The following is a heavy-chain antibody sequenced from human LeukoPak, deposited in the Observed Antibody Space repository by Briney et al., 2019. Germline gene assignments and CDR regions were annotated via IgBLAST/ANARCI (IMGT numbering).Heavy chain of an antibody. CDR1: GGSISSSSYY. D-gene: IGHD2-2*01. J-gene: IGHJ5*02. V-gene: IGHV4-39*07. CDR3: ARDWGSVVPAAPPHWFDP. Sequence: SETLSLTCTVSGGSISSSSYYWGWIRQPPGTGLEWIGSIYYSGSTYYNPSLKSRVTISVDTSKNQFSLKLSSVTAADTAVYYCARDWGSVVPAAPPHWFDPWGQGTLVTVSS. CDR2: IYYSGST.